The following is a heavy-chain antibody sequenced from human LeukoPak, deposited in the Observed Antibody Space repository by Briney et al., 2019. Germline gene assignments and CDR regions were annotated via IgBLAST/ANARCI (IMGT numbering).Heavy chain of an antibody. CDR2: INPSGGST. D-gene: IGHD7-27*01. J-gene: IGHJ4*02. Sequence: ASVKVSCKASGYTFTSYGISWVRQAPGQGLEWMGIINPSGGSTSYAQKFQGRVTMTRDTSTSTVHMELSTLRSEDMAVYYCARVHWGSADYWGQGTLVTVSS. CDR1: GYTFTSYG. CDR3: ARVHWGSADY. V-gene: IGHV1-46*01.